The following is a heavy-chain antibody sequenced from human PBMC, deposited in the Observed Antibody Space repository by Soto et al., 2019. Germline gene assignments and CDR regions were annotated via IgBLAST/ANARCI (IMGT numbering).Heavy chain of an antibody. J-gene: IGHJ3*02. CDR2: IYPGDSDT. Sequence: GEALKISCKGSGYSFTSYWIGWVRQMPGKGLEWMGIIYPGDSDTRYSPSFQGQVTISADKSISTAYLQWSSLKASDTAMYYCARPPRYCTNGVCKGDAAFDIWGQGTMVTVSS. CDR1: GYSFTSYW. D-gene: IGHD2-8*01. CDR3: ARPPRYCTNGVCKGDAAFDI. V-gene: IGHV5-51*01.